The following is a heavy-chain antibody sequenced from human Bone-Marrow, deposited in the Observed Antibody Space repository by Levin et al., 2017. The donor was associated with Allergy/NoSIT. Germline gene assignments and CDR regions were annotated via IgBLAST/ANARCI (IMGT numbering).Heavy chain of an antibody. CDR2: ISGSGSST. J-gene: IGHJ4*02. D-gene: IGHD6-19*01. V-gene: IGHV3-23*01. CDR3: AKGAGWVAGAVALI. Sequence: GGSLRLSCAASGFTFNSYTLSWVRQAPGKGLEWVSAISGSGSSTYYADSVKGRFTISRDNSKTTLYLQMNSLRAEDTAVYYCAKGAGWVAGAVALIWGQGTLVTVSS. CDR1: GFTFNSYT.